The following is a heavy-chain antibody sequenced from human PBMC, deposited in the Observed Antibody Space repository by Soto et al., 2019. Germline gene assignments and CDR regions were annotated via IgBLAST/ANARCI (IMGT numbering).Heavy chain of an antibody. CDR1: GFTFNNYA. CDR3: AKDYKDIMLSPIFGVVIPSWFDP. Sequence: GGSLRLSCATAGFTFNNYAMSWVRQAPWKGLEWVSAISGSGGRTYYADSVKGRFTISRDNSKNTLYLQMNSLRAEDTAVYYCAKDYKDIMLSPIFGVVIPSWFDPWGLGTLVTVSS. CDR2: ISGSGGRT. V-gene: IGHV3-23*01. D-gene: IGHD3-3*01. J-gene: IGHJ5*02.